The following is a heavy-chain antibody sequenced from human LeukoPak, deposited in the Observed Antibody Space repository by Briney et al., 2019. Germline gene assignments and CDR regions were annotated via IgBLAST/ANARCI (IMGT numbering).Heavy chain of an antibody. J-gene: IGHJ5*02. Sequence: SETLSLTCTVSGGSISSGSYYWSWIRQPAGKGLEWIGRTYTSGSTNYNPSLKSRVTISVDTSKNQFSLKLSSVTAADTAVYYCARAPWYYGSGVEAWGQGTLVTVSS. D-gene: IGHD3-10*01. CDR3: ARAPWYYGSGVEA. CDR2: TYTSGST. CDR1: GGSISSGSYY. V-gene: IGHV4-61*02.